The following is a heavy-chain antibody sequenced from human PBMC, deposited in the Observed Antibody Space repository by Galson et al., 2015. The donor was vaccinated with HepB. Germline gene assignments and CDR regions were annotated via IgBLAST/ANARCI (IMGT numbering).Heavy chain of an antibody. D-gene: IGHD6-25*01. CDR1: GFTFSDYY. CDR2: ISLSSTTI. CDR3: ARAALGWIDP. Sequence: SLRLSCAASGFTFSDYYMSWIRQAPGKGLEWVSYISLSSTTIYYADSVKGRFTTSRDNAKNPLYLHMNGLRVEDTAVYYCARAALGWIDPWGQGTLVTVSS. J-gene: IGHJ5*02. V-gene: IGHV3-11*01.